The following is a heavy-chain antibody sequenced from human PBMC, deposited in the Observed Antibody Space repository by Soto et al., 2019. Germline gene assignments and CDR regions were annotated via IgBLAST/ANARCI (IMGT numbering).Heavy chain of an antibody. CDR3: ARGRDQPPVGLYFDS. V-gene: IGHV1-69*01. J-gene: IGHJ4*02. CDR1: GGAFNNYI. Sequence: QVQLVQSGAEVKKPGSSVKVSCKASGGAFNNYIVDWVRQAPGRGLEWMGGIIPMFGTPKYAQTFQDRITISADVSTGTAYMEPTSLRFDCTAIYYCARGRDQPPVGLYFDSWGEGTRVTVSS. CDR2: IIPMFGTP. D-gene: IGHD1-26*01.